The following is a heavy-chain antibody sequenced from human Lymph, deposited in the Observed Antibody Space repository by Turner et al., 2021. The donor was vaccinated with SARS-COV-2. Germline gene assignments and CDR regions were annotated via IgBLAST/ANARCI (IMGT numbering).Heavy chain of an antibody. D-gene: IGHD2-8*01. CDR2: IYYSGST. CDR3: ARVVVLRRAYFDY. CDR1: GGSISSGDYY. J-gene: IGHJ4*02. Sequence: QVQLQESGPGLVKPSQTLSLTCTVSGGSISSGDYYWSWIRQTPGKGLEWIGYIYYSGSTYYNPSLKSRVTISVDTSKNQFSLKLSSVTAADTAVYYCARVVVLRRAYFDYWGQGTLVTVSS. V-gene: IGHV4-30-4*01.